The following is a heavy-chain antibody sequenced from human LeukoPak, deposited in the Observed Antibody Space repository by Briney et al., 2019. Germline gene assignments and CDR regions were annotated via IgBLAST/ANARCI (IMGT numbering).Heavy chain of an antibody. CDR2: IGSSGTTI. Sequence: PGGSLRLSCAASGFTFSSYEMNWVRQAPGKGLEWVPYIGSSGTTIYYADSVKGRFTISRDNAKNSLYLQMNGLRAEDTAVYYCVGDDYGDYVYWGQGTLVTVSS. J-gene: IGHJ4*02. V-gene: IGHV3-48*03. D-gene: IGHD4-17*01. CDR1: GFTFSSYE. CDR3: VGDDYGDYVY.